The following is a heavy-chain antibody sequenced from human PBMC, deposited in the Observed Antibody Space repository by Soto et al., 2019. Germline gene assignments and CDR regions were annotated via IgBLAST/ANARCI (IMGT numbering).Heavy chain of an antibody. CDR3: ARGTYSGSYYYYYYMDV. J-gene: IGHJ6*03. D-gene: IGHD1-26*01. CDR1: GGSISSSSYY. V-gene: IGHV4-39*07. CDR2: IYYSGST. Sequence: SETLSLTCTVSGGSISSSSYYWGWIRQPPGKGLEWIGSIYYSGSTYYNPSLKSRVTISVDTSKNQFSLKLSSVTAADTAVYYCARGTYSGSYYYYYYMDVWGKGTTVTVSS.